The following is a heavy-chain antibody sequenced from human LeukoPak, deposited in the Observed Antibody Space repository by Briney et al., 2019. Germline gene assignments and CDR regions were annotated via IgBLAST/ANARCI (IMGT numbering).Heavy chain of an antibody. Sequence: GGSLRLSCAASGFPFSSYAMSWVRQAPGKGLEWVSGVSGSGGSTYYADSVKGRFTIYRDNSKNTLYLQMNSLRAEDTAVYYCAKSSEVVVAATLFDYWGQGTLVTVSS. J-gene: IGHJ4*02. CDR1: GFPFSSYA. D-gene: IGHD2-15*01. CDR2: VSGSGGST. CDR3: AKSSEVVVAATLFDY. V-gene: IGHV3-23*01.